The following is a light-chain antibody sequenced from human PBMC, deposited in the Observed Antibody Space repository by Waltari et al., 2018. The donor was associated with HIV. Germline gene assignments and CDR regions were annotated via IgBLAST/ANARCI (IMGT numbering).Light chain of an antibody. CDR1: RNLGDY. J-gene: IGKJ4*01. V-gene: IGKV3-11*01. Sequence: LTQSPAILSFSPGERATLSCRASRNLGDYLAWSHQKPGQAPRVLIYGASKRAAGIPARFSGSGSGTDFTLTISSLEPEDCAIYYCQQCSDWPPITFGGGTKVEIK. CDR3: QQCSDWPPIT. CDR2: GAS.